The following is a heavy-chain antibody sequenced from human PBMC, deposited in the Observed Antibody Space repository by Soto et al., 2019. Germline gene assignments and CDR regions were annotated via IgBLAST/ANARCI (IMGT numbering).Heavy chain of an antibody. V-gene: IGHV4-4*07. CDR2: IYTSGST. D-gene: IGHD2-2*01. CDR1: GGSISSYY. Sequence: PSETLSLTCTASGGSISSYYWSWIRQPAGKGLEWIGRIYTSGSTNYNPSLKSRVTISADTSKNQFSLRLTSVTAADTAVYFCARATPAGSADFWGQGTLVTVSS. CDR3: ARATPAGSADF. J-gene: IGHJ4*02.